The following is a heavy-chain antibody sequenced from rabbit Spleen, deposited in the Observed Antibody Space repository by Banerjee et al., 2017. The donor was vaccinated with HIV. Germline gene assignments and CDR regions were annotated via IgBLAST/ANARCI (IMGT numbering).Heavy chain of an antibody. CDR2: INAVTGKA. D-gene: IGHD6-1*01. V-gene: IGHV1S40*01. CDR3: VREAGYGGYGDANL. CDR1: GFSFSNKAV. J-gene: IGHJ4*01. Sequence: QSLEESGGGLVKPGASLTLTCIASGFSFSNKAVMCWVRQAPGKGLEWIACINAVTGKAVYASWAKGRFTFSKTSSTTVTLQMTSLTAADTATYFCVREAGYGGYGDANLWGQGTLVTVS.